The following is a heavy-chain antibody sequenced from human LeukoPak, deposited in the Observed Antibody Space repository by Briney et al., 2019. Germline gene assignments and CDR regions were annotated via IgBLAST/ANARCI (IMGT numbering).Heavy chain of an antibody. Sequence: GSLRLSCAASGFTFGDYYMSWIRQAPGKGLEWVSYISSSGSTIYYADSVKGRFTISRDNAKNSLYLQMNSLRAEDTAVYYCARDQKNRLYYYYGMDVWGQGTTVTVSS. CDR3: ARDQKNRLYYYYGMDV. D-gene: IGHD1-14*01. V-gene: IGHV3-11*01. CDR2: ISSSGSTI. J-gene: IGHJ6*02. CDR1: GFTFGDYY.